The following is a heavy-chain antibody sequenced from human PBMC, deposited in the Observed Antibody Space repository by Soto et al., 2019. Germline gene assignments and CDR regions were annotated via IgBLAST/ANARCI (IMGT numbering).Heavy chain of an antibody. V-gene: IGHV3-23*01. D-gene: IGHD3-3*01. CDR1: GFTFSSYA. Sequence: EVQLLESGGGVVQPGGSLRLSCAASGFTFSSYAMSWVRQAPGQGLEWVSAIIGSGGSTYYADSVKGRFTISRDNSKKTLYRQMNSRRAEATAVYYGAQEPRCFLVSWCDNWFDPWGQGTMVTVSS. CDR3: AQEPRCFLVSWCDNWFDP. CDR2: IIGSGGST. J-gene: IGHJ5*02.